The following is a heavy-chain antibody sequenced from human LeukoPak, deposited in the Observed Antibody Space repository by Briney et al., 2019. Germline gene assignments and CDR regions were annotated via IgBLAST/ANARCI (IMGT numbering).Heavy chain of an antibody. J-gene: IGHJ6*03. CDR1: GYTFTSYG. D-gene: IGHD4-11*01. CDR3: ARGRNDYSNYVLMYYYYYMDV. V-gene: IGHV1-18*01. Sequence: ASVKVSCKASGYTFTSYGISWVRQAPGHGLEWMGWISAYNGNTNYAQKLQRRVTMTTDTSMSTAYMELRSLRSDDTAVYYCARGRNDYSNYVLMYYYYYMDVWGKGTTVTVSS. CDR2: ISAYNGNT.